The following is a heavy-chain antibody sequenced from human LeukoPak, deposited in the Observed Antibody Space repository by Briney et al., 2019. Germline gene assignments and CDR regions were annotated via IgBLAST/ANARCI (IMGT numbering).Heavy chain of an antibody. D-gene: IGHD6-6*01. J-gene: IGHJ4*02. V-gene: IGHV3-30*02. CDR3: AKVRIAARSYFDY. CDR2: IQSHGSYS. CDR1: GFTFSSYG. Sequence: GGSLRLSCAASGFTFSSYGMHCVPQAPGKGLEWVAFIQSHGSYSYYADSVKGRFTISRDNSKNTLYLQMNSLRAEDTAVYYCAKVRIAARSYFDYWGQGTLVTVS.